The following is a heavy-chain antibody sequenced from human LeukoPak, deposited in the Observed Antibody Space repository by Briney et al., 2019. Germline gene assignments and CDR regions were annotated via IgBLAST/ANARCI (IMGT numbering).Heavy chain of an antibody. D-gene: IGHD1-1*01. J-gene: IGHJ4*02. CDR3: ARESWNHYLQFDY. CDR2: IYYSGST. V-gene: IGHV4-59*01. CDR1: GGSISSYY. Sequence: PSETLSLTCTVSGGSISSYYWSWIRQPPGKGLEWIGYIYYSGSTNYNPSLKSRVTISVDTSKNQFSLKLSSVTAADTAVYYCARESWNHYLQFDYWGQGTLVTVSS.